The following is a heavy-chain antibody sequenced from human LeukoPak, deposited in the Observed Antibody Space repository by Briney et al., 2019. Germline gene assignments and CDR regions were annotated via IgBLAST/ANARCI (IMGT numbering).Heavy chain of an antibody. CDR2: IYYSGST. CDR3: ARVGITIFGVVIPYYFDY. Sequence: PSETLSLTCTVSGGSISSYYWSWIRQPPGKGLEWIGYIYYSGSTYYNPSLKSRVTISVDTSKNQFSLKLSSVTAADTAVYYCARVGITIFGVVIPYYFDYWGQGTLVTVSS. V-gene: IGHV4-59*08. CDR1: GGSISSYY. D-gene: IGHD3-3*01. J-gene: IGHJ4*02.